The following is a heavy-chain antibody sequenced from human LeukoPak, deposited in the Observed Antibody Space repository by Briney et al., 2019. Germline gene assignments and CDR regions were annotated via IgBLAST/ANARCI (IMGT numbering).Heavy chain of an antibody. CDR2: IKEDGSER. Sequence: GGSLRLSCTASEFIFSSYWMSWVRQAPGEGLEWVANIKEDGSERYYVDSVKGRFTISRDNAKNSLYLQMNSLRAEDTAIYYCARDGSSGWDYWGQGTLVTVSS. D-gene: IGHD6-19*01. J-gene: IGHJ4*02. CDR1: EFIFSSYW. V-gene: IGHV3-7*01. CDR3: ARDGSSGWDY.